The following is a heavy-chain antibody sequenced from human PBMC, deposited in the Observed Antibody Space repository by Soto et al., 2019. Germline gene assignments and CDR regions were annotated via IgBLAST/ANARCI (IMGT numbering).Heavy chain of an antibody. CDR3: AYSPGWYRHDV. CDR1: GDSISSSKW. CDR2: TLRSGST. D-gene: IGHD6-19*01. J-gene: IGHJ3*01. Sequence: QVQLQESGPGLVKPSGTLSLTCAVSGDSISSSKWWTWVRQPPGKGLEWIGDTLRSGSTNYNPSLTXXIIISADTSKNQFSLELTSVTAADTAVYYCAYSPGWYRHDVWGQGTLVIVSP. V-gene: IGHV4-4*02.